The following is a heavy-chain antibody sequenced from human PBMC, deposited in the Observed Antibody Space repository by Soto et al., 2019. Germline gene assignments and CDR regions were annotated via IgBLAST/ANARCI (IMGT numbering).Heavy chain of an antibody. D-gene: IGHD2-21*01. Sequence: ESGGGLVQPGGSLRLSCAASGFTFSPYGMNWARPAPGRGLEWVTHINSGGGTKSYSDSVKGRFTISRDDAKNTLYLQMNSLRADDTAIYYCARDPEGINDFDYWGQGTLVTVSS. CDR3: ARDPEGINDFDY. CDR1: GFTFSPYG. V-gene: IGHV3-48*03. J-gene: IGHJ4*02. CDR2: INSGGGTK.